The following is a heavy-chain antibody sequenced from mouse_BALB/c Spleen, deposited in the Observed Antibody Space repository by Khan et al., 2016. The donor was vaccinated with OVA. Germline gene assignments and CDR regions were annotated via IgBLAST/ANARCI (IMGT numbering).Heavy chain of an antibody. CDR3: ARHEGYYGYGQGDY. J-gene: IGHJ4*01. D-gene: IGHD2-2*01. CDR1: GFSFSRYS. Sequence: EVHLVESGGGLVKPGGSLKLSCAASGFSFSRYSMSWVRQTPEKRLEWVATISSGGTFTYYSDSVKGRFTISRDNANNTLFLQRSSLRSEDTAIYYCARHEGYYGYGQGDYWGQGTSVTVSS. V-gene: IGHV5-9-3*01. CDR2: ISSGGTFT.